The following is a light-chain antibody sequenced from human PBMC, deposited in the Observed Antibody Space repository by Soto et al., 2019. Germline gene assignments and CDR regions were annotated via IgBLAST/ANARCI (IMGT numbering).Light chain of an antibody. Sequence: DIKVTQSPSSLSASLGDRVSITCRASRDISNYLAWYQQKPGQVPRLLISGASTLHSGVPSRFSGSGSGTDFTLTITSLQPEDIATYFCQKYDTAPLTFGGGTKVDIK. J-gene: IGKJ4*01. V-gene: IGKV1-27*01. CDR1: RDISNY. CDR3: QKYDTAPLT. CDR2: GAS.